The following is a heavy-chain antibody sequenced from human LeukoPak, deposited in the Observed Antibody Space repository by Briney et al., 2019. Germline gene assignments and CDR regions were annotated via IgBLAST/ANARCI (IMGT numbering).Heavy chain of an antibody. V-gene: IGHV3-33*06. Sequence: GGSLRLSCAASGFTFSSYGMHWVRQAPGKGLEWVAVIWYDGSNKYYADSVKGRFTISRDNSKNTLYLQRNSLRAEDTAVYYCAKPGGRDGYNFDFDYWGQGTLVTVSS. CDR2: IWYDGSNK. CDR1: GFTFSSYG. D-gene: IGHD5-24*01. J-gene: IGHJ4*02. CDR3: AKPGGRDGYNFDFDY.